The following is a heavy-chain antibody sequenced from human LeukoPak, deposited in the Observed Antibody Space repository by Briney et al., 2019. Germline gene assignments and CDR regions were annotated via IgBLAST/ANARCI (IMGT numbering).Heavy chain of an antibody. CDR1: GFTFSSYE. D-gene: IGHD3-3*01. V-gene: IGHV3-48*03. Sequence: GGSLRLSCAASGFTFSSYEMNWVRQAPGKGLEWVSYISSSGSTIYYADSVKGRFTISRDNAKNSLYLQMNSLRAEDTAVYYCARDPNVLRFLEWFPGGGMDVWGQGTLVTVSS. CDR2: ISSSGSTI. CDR3: ARDPNVLRFLEWFPGGGMDV. J-gene: IGHJ4*02.